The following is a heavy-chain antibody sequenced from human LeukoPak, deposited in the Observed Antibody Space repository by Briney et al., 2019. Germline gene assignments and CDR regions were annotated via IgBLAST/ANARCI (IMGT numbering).Heavy chain of an antibody. J-gene: IGHJ4*02. CDR3: ASGGNWGPNPFDY. V-gene: IGHV3-11*03. Sequence: GGSLRLSCAASGFTFSDYYMSWIRQAPGKGLEWVSYISSSSSYTNYADSVKGRFTISRDNAKNSLYLQMNSLRAEDTAVYYCASGGNWGPNPFDYWGQGTLVTVSS. CDR1: GFTFSDYY. D-gene: IGHD7-27*01. CDR2: ISSSSSYT.